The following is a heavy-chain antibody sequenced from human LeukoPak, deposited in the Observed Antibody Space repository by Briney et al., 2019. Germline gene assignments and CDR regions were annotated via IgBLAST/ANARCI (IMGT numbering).Heavy chain of an antibody. CDR3: AREQWQQLKAFDI. V-gene: IGHV3-33*01. Sequence: GGSLRLSCAGSGFSFSTYGMHWVRQAPGKGLEWVAVIWYDGSNKYYADSVKGRFTISRDNSKNTLYLQMNSLRAEDTAVYYCAREQWQQLKAFDIWGQGTMVTVSS. J-gene: IGHJ3*02. CDR2: IWYDGSNK. CDR1: GFSFSTYG. D-gene: IGHD6-13*01.